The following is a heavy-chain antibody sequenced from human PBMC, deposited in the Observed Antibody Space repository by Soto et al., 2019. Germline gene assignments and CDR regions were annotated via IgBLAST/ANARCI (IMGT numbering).Heavy chain of an antibody. CDR1: GFTFSSYA. Sequence: PGWSLRLSCAASGFTFSSYAMHWVRQAPGKGLEWVAVISYDGSNKYYADSVKGRFTISRDNSKNTLYLQMNSLRAEDTAVYYCASTHWDIVPRLSYFDYWGQGTLVTVSA. CDR2: ISYDGSNK. D-gene: IGHD5-12*01. J-gene: IGHJ4*02. CDR3: ASTHWDIVPRLSYFDY. V-gene: IGHV3-30-3*01.